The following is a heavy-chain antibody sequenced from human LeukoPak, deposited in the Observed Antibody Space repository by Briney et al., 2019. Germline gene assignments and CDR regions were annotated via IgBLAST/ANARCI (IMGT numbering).Heavy chain of an antibody. V-gene: IGHV3-30*04. CDR2: ISYDGSNK. J-gene: IGHJ4*02. CDR3: ARGHWGLDS. Sequence: GGSLRLSCAASGFTFSRYAMHWVRQAPGKGLEWVAVISYDGSNKYYADSVKGRFTISRDNSKNTLYLQMNSLRAEDTAVYYCARGHWGLDSWGQGTLVSVSS. CDR1: GFTFSRYA. D-gene: IGHD7-27*01.